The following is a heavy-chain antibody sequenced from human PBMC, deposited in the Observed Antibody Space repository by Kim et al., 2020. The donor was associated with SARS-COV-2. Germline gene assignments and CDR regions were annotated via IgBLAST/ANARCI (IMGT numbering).Heavy chain of an antibody. V-gene: IGHV4-31*03. CDR2: IYYSGST. J-gene: IGHJ5*02. CDR1: GGSISSGGYY. D-gene: IGHD3-3*01. CDR3: ARVLGAITIFGVVIVNWFDP. Sequence: SETLSLTCTVSGGSISSGGYYWSWIRQHPGKGLEWIGYIYYSGSTYYNPSLKSRVTISVDTSKNQFSPKLSSVTAADTAVYYCARVLGAITIFGVVIVNWFDPWGQGTLVTVSS.